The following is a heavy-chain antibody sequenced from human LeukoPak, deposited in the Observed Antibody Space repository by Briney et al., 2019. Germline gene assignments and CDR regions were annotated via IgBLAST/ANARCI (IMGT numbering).Heavy chain of an antibody. J-gene: IGHJ3*02. CDR3: ARFHRAYGDQNAFDI. Sequence: SETLSLTCTVSGGSISSGGYYWSWIRQHPGKGLEWIGYIYYSGSTYYNPYLKSRVTISVDTSKNQFSLKLSSVTAADTAVYYCARFHRAYGDQNAFDIWGQGTMVTVSS. CDR2: IYYSGST. D-gene: IGHD4-17*01. V-gene: IGHV4-31*03. CDR1: GGSISSGGYY.